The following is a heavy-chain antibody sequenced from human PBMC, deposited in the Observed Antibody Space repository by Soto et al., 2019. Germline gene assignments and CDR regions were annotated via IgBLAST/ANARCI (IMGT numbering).Heavy chain of an antibody. J-gene: IGHJ4*02. CDR1: GYTFTSYA. D-gene: IGHD5-18*01. V-gene: IGHV1-3*01. CDR3: ARWGGDKGYSYGPDY. Sequence: ASVKVSCKASGYTFTSYAMHWVRQAPGQRLEWMGWINAGNGNTKYSQKFQGRVTITRDTSASTAYMELSSLRSEDTAVYYCARWGGDKGYSYGPDYWGQGTLVTVSS. CDR2: INAGNGNT.